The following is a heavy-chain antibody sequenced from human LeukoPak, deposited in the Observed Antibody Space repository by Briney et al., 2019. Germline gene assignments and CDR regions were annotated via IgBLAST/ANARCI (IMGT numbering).Heavy chain of an antibody. CDR2: INHSGST. D-gene: IGHD3-22*01. J-gene: IGHJ4*02. Sequence: SETLSLACAVYGGSFSGYYWSWIRQPPGKGLEWIGEINHSGSTNYNPSLKSRVTISVDTSKNQFSLKLSSVTAADTAVYYCASRDYYDSSGYPYWGQGTLVTVSS. V-gene: IGHV4-34*01. CDR1: GGSFSGYY. CDR3: ASRDYYDSSGYPY.